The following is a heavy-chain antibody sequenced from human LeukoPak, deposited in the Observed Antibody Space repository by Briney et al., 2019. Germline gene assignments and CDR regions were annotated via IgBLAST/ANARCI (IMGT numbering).Heavy chain of an antibody. CDR2: VNHSGST. Sequence: PSETLSLTCAVYGGSFSGYYWSWIPQPPGKGLEWIGEVNHSGSTNYNPSLKSRVTISVDTSKNQFSLKLSSVTAADTAVYYCARGRRYSSSWYGAFDIWGQGTMVTVSS. CDR1: GGSFSGYY. CDR3: ARGRRYSSSWYGAFDI. D-gene: IGHD6-13*01. J-gene: IGHJ3*02. V-gene: IGHV4-34*01.